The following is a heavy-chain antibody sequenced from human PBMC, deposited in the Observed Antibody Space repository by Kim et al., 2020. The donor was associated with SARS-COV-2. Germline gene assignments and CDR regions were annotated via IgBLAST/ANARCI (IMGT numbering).Heavy chain of an antibody. V-gene: IGHV3-74*03. J-gene: IGHJ3*01. CDR3: TRDVPSWEAFDL. CDR1: GFTFSRYW. CDR2: INTDGGSA. Sequence: GGSLRLSCAASGFTFSRYWMHWVRQAPGKGPVWISRINTDGGSATYVDSVEGRFTTSRDNAKNMLYLQMNSLRDEDTAVYYCTRDVPSWEAFDLWGQGAMATVSS. D-gene: IGHD1-26*01.